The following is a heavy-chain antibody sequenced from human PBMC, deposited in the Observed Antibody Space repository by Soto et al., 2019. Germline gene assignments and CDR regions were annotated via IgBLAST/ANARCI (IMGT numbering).Heavy chain of an antibody. J-gene: IGHJ4*02. CDR2: IFSNDEK. CDR3: ARAPGIAAAGTAYYFDY. D-gene: IGHD6-13*01. V-gene: IGHV2-26*01. Sequence: ETLSLTCSVSGVTMSYGAYSWNWIRQSPGKALEWLAHIFSNDEKSYSTSLKSRLTISKDTSKSQVVLTMTNMDPVDTATYYCARAPGIAAAGTAYYFDYWGQGTLVTVSS. CDR1: GVTMSYGAYS.